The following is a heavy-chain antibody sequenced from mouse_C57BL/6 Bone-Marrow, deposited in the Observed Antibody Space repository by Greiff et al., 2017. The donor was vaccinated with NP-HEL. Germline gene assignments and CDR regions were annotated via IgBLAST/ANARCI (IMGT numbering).Heavy chain of an antibody. D-gene: IGHD4-1*01. Sequence: VQLKQSGAELVRPGASVTLSCKASGYTFTDYEMHWVKQTPVHGLEWIGAIDPETGGTAYNQKFKGKAILTADKSSSTAYMELLSLTSEDSAVYYCTRSLNWDAFAYWGQGTLVTVSA. CDR2: IDPETGGT. CDR1: GYTFTDYE. J-gene: IGHJ3*01. CDR3: TRSLNWDAFAY. V-gene: IGHV1-15*01.